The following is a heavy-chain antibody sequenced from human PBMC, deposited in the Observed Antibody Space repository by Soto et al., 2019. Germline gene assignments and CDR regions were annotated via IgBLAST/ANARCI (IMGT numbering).Heavy chain of an antibody. Sequence: QVHLVQSGADVKKPGSSVKVSCKVSGGSFREYAMSWVRQAPGQGLEWMGGVIPMFGTPNYAHKFQGRVTITADETTNTACRELSSLTSEDTAVYYCASDSTAMVATSFDYWGQGTLVTVSS. CDR2: VIPMFGTP. J-gene: IGHJ4*02. D-gene: IGHD5-18*01. CDR3: ASDSTAMVATSFDY. V-gene: IGHV1-69*01. CDR1: GGSFREYA.